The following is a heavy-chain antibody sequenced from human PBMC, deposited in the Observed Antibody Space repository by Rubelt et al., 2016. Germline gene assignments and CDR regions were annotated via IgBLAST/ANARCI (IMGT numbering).Heavy chain of an antibody. Sequence: EVQLVESGGGLVQPGGSLRLSCSASGFTFSNYWVTWVRQAPGKGLEWVANINQEGIERYYVDSVKGRFTISRDNGNNSLYLQMNSLRTEDTAVYYCASPSAGTRGFYYFDYWGQGTQVTVSS. CDR2: INQEGIER. V-gene: IGHV3-7*01. CDR1: GFTFSNYW. J-gene: IGHJ4*02. CDR3: ASPSAGTRGFYYFDY. D-gene: IGHD6-13*01.